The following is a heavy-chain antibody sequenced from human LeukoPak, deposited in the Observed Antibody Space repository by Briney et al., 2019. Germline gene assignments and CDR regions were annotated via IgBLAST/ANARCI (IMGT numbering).Heavy chain of an antibody. CDR1: GYTFTGYY. CDR2: INPNSGGT. J-gene: IGHJ5*02. Sequence: GASVKVSCKASGYTFTGYYMHWVRQAPEQGLEWMGWINPNSGGTNYAQEFQGRVTMTRDTFISTAYMELSRLRSDDTAVYYCARDGGPGDCSSTSCYPWFDPWGQGTLVTVSS. CDR3: ARDGGPGDCSSTSCYPWFDP. D-gene: IGHD2-2*01. V-gene: IGHV1-2*02.